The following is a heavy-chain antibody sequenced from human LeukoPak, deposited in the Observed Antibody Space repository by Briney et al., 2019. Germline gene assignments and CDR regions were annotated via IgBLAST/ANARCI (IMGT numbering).Heavy chain of an antibody. Sequence: PGGSLRLSCAASGFTFSSHWMNWVRQAPGKGLVWVAVVSYDGSNKYYADSVQGRFTISRDNSRNTLHLQMNSLRAEDTAVYYCARDTHYYDPSGYYSRGEYYHHGMDAWGQGTTVTASS. CDR1: GFTFSSHW. D-gene: IGHD3-22*01. J-gene: IGHJ6*02. CDR2: VSYDGSNK. V-gene: IGHV3-30-3*01. CDR3: ARDTHYYDPSGYYSRGEYYHHGMDA.